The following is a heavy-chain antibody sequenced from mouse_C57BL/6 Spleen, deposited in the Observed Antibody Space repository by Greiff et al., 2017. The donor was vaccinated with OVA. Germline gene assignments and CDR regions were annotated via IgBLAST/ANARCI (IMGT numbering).Heavy chain of an antibody. V-gene: IGHV2-6-1*01. CDR1: GFSLTSYG. CDR2: IWSDGST. CDR3: ARQGGYDGYFYFDY. J-gene: IGHJ2*01. D-gene: IGHD2-3*01. Sequence: VQLQQSGPGLVAPSQSLSITCTVSGFSLTSYGVHWVRQPPGKGLEWLVVIWSDGSTTYNSALKSRLSISKDNSKSQVFLKMNSLQTDDTAMYYCARQGGYDGYFYFDYWGQGTTLTVSS.